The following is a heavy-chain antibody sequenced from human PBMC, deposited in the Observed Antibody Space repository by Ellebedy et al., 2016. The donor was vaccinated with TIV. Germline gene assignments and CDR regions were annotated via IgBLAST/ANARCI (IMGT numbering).Heavy chain of an antibody. CDR1: GFTFSNYW. Sequence: AGSLRLSXAASGFTFSNYWMHWVRQAPGKGLVWVSHINKDGSDTTYADSVKGRFTFSRDNSKNTVDLQMNSLRADDTAVYYCTKDAGWLRSDWGQGTLVTVSS. J-gene: IGHJ4*02. D-gene: IGHD5-18*01. CDR3: TKDAGWLRSD. V-gene: IGHV3-74*01. CDR2: INKDGSDT.